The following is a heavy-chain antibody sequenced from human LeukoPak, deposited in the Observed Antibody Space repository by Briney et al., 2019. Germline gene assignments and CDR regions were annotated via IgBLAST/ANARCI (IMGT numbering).Heavy chain of an antibody. V-gene: IGHV4-59*01. J-gene: IGHJ5*01. CDR3: AGGQNSRGRGGDCYLVWFDP. Sequence: AETLSLTCTVSGGSISSYYWSWIRQPPGKGLEWIGYINYSGGTNYHPSLKNQVTISVDTSKNQFSQKLSSVTAAGTAVYYCAGGQNSRGRGGDCYLVWFDPWGQGTLVTVSS. D-gene: IGHD2-21*02. CDR2: INYSGGT. CDR1: GGSISSYY.